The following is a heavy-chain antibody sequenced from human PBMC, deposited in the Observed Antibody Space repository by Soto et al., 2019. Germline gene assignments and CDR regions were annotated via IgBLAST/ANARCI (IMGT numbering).Heavy chain of an antibody. V-gene: IGHV4-31*03. Sequence: QVQLQESGPGLVKPSQTLSLTCTVSGGSISRVGYYWTWIRQHPGQGLEWIGYIYYSGSTYYSPSLKSRVTISVDTSKNQFSLKLSSVTAADTAVYYCARSVFPWGQGTLVTVSS. J-gene: IGHJ5*02. CDR2: IYYSGST. CDR1: GGSISRVGYY. CDR3: ARSVFP.